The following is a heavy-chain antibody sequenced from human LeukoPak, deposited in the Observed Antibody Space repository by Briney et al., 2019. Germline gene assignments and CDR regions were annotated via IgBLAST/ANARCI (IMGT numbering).Heavy chain of an antibody. Sequence: GGSLRLSCAASGFTFSSYSINWVRQAPGKGLEWLSYISSSSSPIDYADSVKGRFTISRDNAKNPLYLQMNSLRDEDTAVYYCARDNDYAFDYWGQGTLVTVSS. CDR2: ISSSSSPI. CDR3: ARDNDYAFDY. V-gene: IGHV3-48*02. J-gene: IGHJ4*02. CDR1: GFTFSSYS. D-gene: IGHD4/OR15-4a*01.